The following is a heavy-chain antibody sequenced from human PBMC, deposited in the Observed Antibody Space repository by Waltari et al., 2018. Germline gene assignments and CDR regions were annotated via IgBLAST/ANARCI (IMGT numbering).Heavy chain of an antibody. V-gene: IGHV4-34*01. Sequence: QVQLQQWGAGLLKPSETLSLTCAVYGGSFSGYYWSWIRQPPGKGLEWLGEINQSGSTNDNPSLKSRVTISVDTSKNQFSLKLSSVTAAETAVYYCARVYSYGLVDYWGQGTLVTVSS. CDR1: GGSFSGYY. CDR3: ARVYSYGLVDY. CDR2: INQSGST. D-gene: IGHD5-18*01. J-gene: IGHJ4*02.